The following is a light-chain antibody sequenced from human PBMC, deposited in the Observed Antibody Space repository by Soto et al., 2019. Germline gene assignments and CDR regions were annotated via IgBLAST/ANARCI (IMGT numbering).Light chain of an antibody. V-gene: IGKV3-20*01. J-gene: IGKJ1*01. CDR2: GAS. CDR3: QQYGSSPRT. CDR1: QSDSSSY. Sequence: IVLTQSPGTLSLSPVERATLSCRASQSDSSSYLAWYQHKPGQAPRLLIYGASSRATGIPDRFSGSGSGTDFTLTISRLEPEDFAVYYCQQYGSSPRTFGQGTKVDIK.